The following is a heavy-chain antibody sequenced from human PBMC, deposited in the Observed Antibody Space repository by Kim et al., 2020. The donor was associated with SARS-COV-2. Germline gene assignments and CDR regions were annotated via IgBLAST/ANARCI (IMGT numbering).Heavy chain of an antibody. J-gene: IGHJ6*02. V-gene: IGHV3-30*02. Sequence: ADSVKGRFTISRDNSKNTLYLQMNSLRAEDTAVYYCAKGEFDYYYYGMDVWGQGTTVTVSS. CDR3: AKGEFDYYYYGMDV.